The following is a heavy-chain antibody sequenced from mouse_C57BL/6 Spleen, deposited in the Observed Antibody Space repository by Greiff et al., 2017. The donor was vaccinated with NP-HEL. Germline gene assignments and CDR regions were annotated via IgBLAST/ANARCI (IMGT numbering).Heavy chain of an antibody. D-gene: IGHD2-3*01. Sequence: EVKVEESGGGLVKPGGSLKLSCAASGFTFSDYGMHWVRQAPEKGLEWVAYISSGSSTIYYADTVKGRFTISRDNAKNTLFLQMTSLRSEDTAMYYCARPDGYYRYFDVWGTGTTVTVSS. CDR1: GFTFSDYG. V-gene: IGHV5-17*01. CDR2: ISSGSSTI. J-gene: IGHJ1*03. CDR3: ARPDGYYRYFDV.